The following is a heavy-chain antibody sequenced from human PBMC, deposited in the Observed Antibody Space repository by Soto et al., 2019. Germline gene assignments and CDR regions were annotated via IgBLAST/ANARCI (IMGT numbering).Heavy chain of an antibody. J-gene: IGHJ6*02. CDR3: ARDSGLIRGSYGVDV. Sequence: PGGSLRLSCAASGFTIRSNYLTWVRQAPGKGLGWVSVIYRSGKIYYADSVRGRFTTSSDNSQNTLHLEMNSLRAEDTAVYYCARDSGLIRGSYGVDVWGQGTTVTVSS. V-gene: IGHV3-53*01. CDR1: GFTIRSNY. CDR2: IYRSGKI. D-gene: IGHD3-10*01.